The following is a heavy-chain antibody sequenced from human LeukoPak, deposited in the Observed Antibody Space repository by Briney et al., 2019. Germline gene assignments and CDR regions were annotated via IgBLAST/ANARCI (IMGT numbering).Heavy chain of an antibody. CDR1: EYGFTSYW. CDR2: IYPGDSDT. Sequence: GESLKISCRGSEYGFTSYWIGWARQMPGKGLEWMGIIYPGDSDTRYSPSFQGQVAFSADRSISTAYLQWSSLKASDTATYYCARRSRYCRSTKCSYFDYWGQGTLVIVSS. D-gene: IGHD2-21*02. CDR3: ARRSRYCRSTKCSYFDY. J-gene: IGHJ4*02. V-gene: IGHV5-51*01.